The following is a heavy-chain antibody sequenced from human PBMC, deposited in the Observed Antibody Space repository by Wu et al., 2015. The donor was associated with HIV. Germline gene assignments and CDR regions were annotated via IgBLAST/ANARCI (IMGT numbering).Heavy chain of an antibody. J-gene: IGHJ3*02. CDR3: ATEGYYRDAFDI. V-gene: IGHV1-8*02. CDR2: MNPNSGNT. CDR1: GYTFTSYD. D-gene: IGHD1-14*01. Sequence: QVQLVQSGAEVKKPGASVKVSCKASGYTFTSYDINWVRQATGQGLEWMGWMNPNSGNTGYAQKFQGRVTMTEDTSTDTAYMELSSLRSEDTAVYYCATEGYYRDAFDIWGQGTMVTVSS.